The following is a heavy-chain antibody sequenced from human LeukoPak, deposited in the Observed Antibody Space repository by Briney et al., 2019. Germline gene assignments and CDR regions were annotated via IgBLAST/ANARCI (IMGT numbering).Heavy chain of an antibody. CDR2: INSDGSST. J-gene: IGHJ4*02. CDR3: AVGRSWYTY. CDR1: GFTFNIYA. Sequence: PGGSLRLSCAASGFTFNIYAMTWVRQAPGQGLVWVSRINSDGSSTNYADSVKGRFTMSRDNAKNTLYLQMHSLRAEDTAVYYCAVGRSWYTYWGQGTLVTVSS. D-gene: IGHD6-13*01. V-gene: IGHV3-74*01.